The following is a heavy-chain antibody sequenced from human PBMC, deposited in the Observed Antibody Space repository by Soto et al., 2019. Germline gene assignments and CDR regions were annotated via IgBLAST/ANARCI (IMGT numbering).Heavy chain of an antibody. D-gene: IGHD3-3*01. CDR2: ISGSGGST. CDR3: AKATAIFYYYYIVDV. J-gene: IGHJ6*04. V-gene: IGHV3-23*01. CDR1: GFTFSSYA. Sequence: EVQLLESGGGLVQPGRSLRLSCAASGFTFSSYAMSWVRQAPGKGLEWVSAISGSGGSTYYADSVKGRFTISRDNSKNPVYRQMNSLTAEDTGVYYCAKATAIFYYYYIVDVWGKGDRVTVSS.